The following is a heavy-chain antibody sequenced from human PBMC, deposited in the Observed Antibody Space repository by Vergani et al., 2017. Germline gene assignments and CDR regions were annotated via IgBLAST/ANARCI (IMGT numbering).Heavy chain of an antibody. Sequence: EMQLLESGGGLVKPGGSLRLSCAASGFTFSSYAMSWVRQAPGKGLEWVSAISGSGGSTYYADSVKGRFTISRDNSKNTLYLQMNSLRAEDTAVYYCAKAVKGYCSSTSCYTGEDWFDPWGQGTLVTVSS. V-gene: IGHV3-23*01. CDR3: AKAVKGYCSSTSCYTGEDWFDP. D-gene: IGHD2-2*02. CDR2: ISGSGGST. J-gene: IGHJ5*02. CDR1: GFTFSSYA.